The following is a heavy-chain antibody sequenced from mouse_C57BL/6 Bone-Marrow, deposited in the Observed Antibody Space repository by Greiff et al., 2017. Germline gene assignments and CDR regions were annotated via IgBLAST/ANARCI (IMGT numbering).Heavy chain of an antibody. CDR2: INPNYGTT. Sequence: EVQLQQSGPELVKPGASVKISCKASGYSFTDYNMNWLKQSNGKSLEWIGVINPNYGTTSYNQKFKGKATLTVDQSSSTAYMQLNSLTSEDSAVYYCAKGIYYGILYYFDYWGQGTTLTVSS. D-gene: IGHD2-1*01. CDR3: AKGIYYGILYYFDY. CDR1: GYSFTDYN. J-gene: IGHJ2*01. V-gene: IGHV1-39*01.